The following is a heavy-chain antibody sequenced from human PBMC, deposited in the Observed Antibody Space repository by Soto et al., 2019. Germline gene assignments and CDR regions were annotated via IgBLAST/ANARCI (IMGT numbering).Heavy chain of an antibody. D-gene: IGHD5-18*01. V-gene: IGHV3-21*01. CDR2: ISSSSSYI. Sequence: EVQLVESGGGLVKHGGSRRLSCAASGVTFSSYSMNWVREAPGKVLEWVSSISSSSSYIYYADSVKGRFTISRDNAKNSRYLQVTSLRAEDPGVYYCAGASRPRGYPAYYYCSGLEVWGPGTTVTVS. J-gene: IGHJ6*01. CDR3: AGASRPRGYPAYYYCSGLEV. CDR1: GVTFSSYS.